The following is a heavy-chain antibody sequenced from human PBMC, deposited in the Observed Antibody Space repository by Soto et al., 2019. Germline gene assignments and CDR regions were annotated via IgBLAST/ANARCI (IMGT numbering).Heavy chain of an antibody. D-gene: IGHD1-26*01. Sequence: QVQLQESGPGLVKPSGTLSLTCAVSGGSISSSNWWSWVRQPPGKGLEWIGEIYHSGSTNYNPSLKSRVTISVDKSQNPFSLKLSSVTAADTAVYYCARVSGSYYYGMDVCGQGTTVTVSS. J-gene: IGHJ6*02. CDR2: IYHSGST. CDR1: GGSISSSNW. CDR3: ARVSGSYYYGMDV. V-gene: IGHV4-4*02.